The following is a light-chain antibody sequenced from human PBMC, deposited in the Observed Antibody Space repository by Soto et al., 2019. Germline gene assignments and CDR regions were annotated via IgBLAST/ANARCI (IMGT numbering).Light chain of an antibody. CDR2: AAT. J-gene: IGKJ1*01. CDR3: LQNFDYPRT. CDR1: LDMSDD. V-gene: IGKV1-6*01. Sequence: IQVTKSPSALSVSIGDRVTITCRAGLDMSDDVGWYQHKPGRAPQLIISAATRLQGGVPSRCSGSGSGADFTLTITSLQPEDCGTYYCLQNFDYPRTFGQGTKVDIK.